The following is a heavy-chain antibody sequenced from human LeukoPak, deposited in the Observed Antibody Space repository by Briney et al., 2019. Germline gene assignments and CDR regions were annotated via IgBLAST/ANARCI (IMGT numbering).Heavy chain of an antibody. CDR3: AKQLGYCSDGSCYFPY. V-gene: IGHV3-53*01. CDR1: GFSSY. J-gene: IGHJ4*02. Sequence: GGSLRLSCAASGFSSYMSWVRQAPGKGLEWVSVFYSGGTTYYADSIKGRFTVSRDNSKNTLYLQMNSLRAEDTAVYYCAKQLGYCSDGSCYFPYWGQGTLVTVSS. CDR2: FYSGGTT. D-gene: IGHD2-15*01.